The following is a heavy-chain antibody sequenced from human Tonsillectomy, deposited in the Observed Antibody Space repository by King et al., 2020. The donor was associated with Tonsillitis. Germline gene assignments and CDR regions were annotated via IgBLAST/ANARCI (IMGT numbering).Heavy chain of an antibody. Sequence: QLVQSGAEVKKPGASVKVYCRASGYTFTNFYVNWVRQAQGQGLEWMGTINPSVGSTNYAQKFQGRVTTTSDTSTTTVYMELNSLKFEDTAVYYCARGSLTLTTLPFYFDYWGQGTLLTVSS. CDR3: ARGSLTLTTLPFYFDY. CDR1: GYTFTNFY. CDR2: INPSVGST. D-gene: IGHD4-11*01. V-gene: IGHV1-46*01. J-gene: IGHJ4*02.